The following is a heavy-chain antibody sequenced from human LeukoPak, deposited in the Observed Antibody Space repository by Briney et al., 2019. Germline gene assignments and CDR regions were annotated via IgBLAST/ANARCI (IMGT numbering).Heavy chain of an antibody. V-gene: IGHV4-61*08. J-gene: IGHJ4*02. CDR3: ARDPSYYGSGGQFDY. Sequence: SETLSLTCAVSGGSISSGGYSWSWIRQPPGKGLEWIGYIYYSGSTYYNPSLKSRVTISVDTSKNQFSLKLSSATAADTAVYYCARDPSYYGSGGQFDYWGQGTLVTVSS. CDR2: IYYSGST. CDR1: GGSISSGGYS. D-gene: IGHD3-10*01.